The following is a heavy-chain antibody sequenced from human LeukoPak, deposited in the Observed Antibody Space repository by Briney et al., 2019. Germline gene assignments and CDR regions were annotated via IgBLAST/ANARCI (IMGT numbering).Heavy chain of an antibody. J-gene: IGHJ6*03. CDR3: ARDALDIVVVVAAVYSYYYMDV. D-gene: IGHD2-15*01. V-gene: IGHV3-7*01. Sequence: GGSLRLSCAASGFTFSSYWMSWVRQAPGKGLEWVANIKQDGSEKYYVDSVKGRFTISRDNDKNSLFLQMNDLRAEDTAVYYCARDALDIVVVVAAVYSYYYMDVWGKGTTVTVSS. CDR2: IKQDGSEK. CDR1: GFTFSSYW.